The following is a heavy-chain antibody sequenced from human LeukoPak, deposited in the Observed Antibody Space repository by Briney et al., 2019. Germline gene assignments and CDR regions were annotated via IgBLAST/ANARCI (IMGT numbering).Heavy chain of an antibody. V-gene: IGHV4-38-2*01. CDR3: ARGFRSSSGYYDSRTYNFDY. D-gene: IGHD3-22*01. CDR2: VHHSGST. Sequence: SETLSLTCDVSGYSISSRYYWGWIRLPPEKGLEWIGSVHHSGSTYYNPSLKSRVTLSIDPSRNQLSLKLSSVTAADTAVYYCARGFRSSSGYYDSRTYNFDYWGQGTLVTVSS. CDR1: GYSISSRYY. J-gene: IGHJ4*02.